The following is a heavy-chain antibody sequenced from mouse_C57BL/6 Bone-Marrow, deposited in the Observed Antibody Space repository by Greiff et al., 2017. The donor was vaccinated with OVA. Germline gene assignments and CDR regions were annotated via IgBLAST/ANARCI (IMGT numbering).Heavy chain of an antibody. V-gene: IGHV5-16*01. CDR1: GFTFSDYY. D-gene: IGHD4-1*01. CDR2: INYDGSST. J-gene: IGHJ2*01. CDR3: ARERTGRDYFDY. Sequence: EVKLMESEGGLVQPGSSMKLSCTASGFTFSDYYMAWVRQVPEKGLEWVANINYDGSSTYYLDSLKSRFIISRDNAKNILYLQMSSLKSEDTATYYCARERTGRDYFDYWGQGTTLTVSS.